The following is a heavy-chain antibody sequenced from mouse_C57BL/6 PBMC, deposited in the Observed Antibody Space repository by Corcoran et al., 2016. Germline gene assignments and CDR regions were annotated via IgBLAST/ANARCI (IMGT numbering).Heavy chain of an antibody. CDR3: ASALYYYGSRWYFDV. CDR1: GYTFTSYG. D-gene: IGHD1-1*01. V-gene: IGHV1-81*01. J-gene: IGHJ1*03. Sequence: QVQLQQSGAELARPGASVKLSCKASGYTFTSYGISWVKQRTGQGLEWIGEIYPRSGNTYYNEKFKGKATLTADKSSSTAYMELRSLTSEDSAVYFCASALYYYGSRWYFDVWGTGTTVTVSS. CDR2: IYPRSGNT.